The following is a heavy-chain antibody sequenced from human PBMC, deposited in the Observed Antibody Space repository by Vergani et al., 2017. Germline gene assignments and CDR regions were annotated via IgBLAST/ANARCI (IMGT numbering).Heavy chain of an antibody. CDR1: GGTFSSYA. CDR2: IITIVGTA. CDR3: ARDYFTIVRGVITNYYDYGMYV. D-gene: IGHD3-10*01. J-gene: IGHJ6*02. Sequence: VQLVQSGAEVKKPGSSVKVSCKASGGTFSSYAISWVRQARGQGLEWMGGIITIVGTAKYATKFRGRVTITADEATSTAYMELSSLRSEDTAVYYCARDYFTIVRGVITNYYDYGMYVWGQGTTVTVSS. V-gene: IGHV1-69*01.